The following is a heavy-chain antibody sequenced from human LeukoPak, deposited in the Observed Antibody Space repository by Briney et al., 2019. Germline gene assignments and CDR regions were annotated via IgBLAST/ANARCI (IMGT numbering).Heavy chain of an antibody. Sequence: GGSLRLSCAASGFTFSSYGMHWVRQAPGKGLEWVAFIRYDGSNKYYADSVKGRFTISRDNSKNTLYLQMNSLRAEDTAVYYCAKNGIASIVGARPDYWGQGTLVTVSS. CDR3: AKNGIASIVGARPDY. CDR2: IRYDGSNK. V-gene: IGHV3-30*02. CDR1: GFTFSSYG. J-gene: IGHJ4*02. D-gene: IGHD1-26*01.